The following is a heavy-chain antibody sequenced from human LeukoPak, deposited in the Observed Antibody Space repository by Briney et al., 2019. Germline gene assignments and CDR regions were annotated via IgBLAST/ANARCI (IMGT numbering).Heavy chain of an antibody. CDR2: IYGVDGT. V-gene: IGHV3-53*01. Sequence: GGSLRPSCAASGVTVSSQYMNWVRRAPGKGLEWVSVIYGVDGTSYADSVKGRFTISRDSSRNTVYLQMNGLRAEDTAVYYCASDLVYWGQGTLVTVSS. D-gene: IGHD2-8*02. CDR1: GVTVSSQY. CDR3: ASDLVY. J-gene: IGHJ4*02.